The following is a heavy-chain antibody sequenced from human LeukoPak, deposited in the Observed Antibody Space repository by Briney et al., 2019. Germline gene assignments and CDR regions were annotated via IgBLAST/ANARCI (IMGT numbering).Heavy chain of an antibody. CDR3: AREQSGTRGWYTVDY. CDR1: GFTLSTYA. J-gene: IGHJ4*02. Sequence: GGSLRLSCAASGFTLSTYAITWVRQGPGKGLEWVSAIRPDGDRTCYANSVRGRFTISRDNSKDTVYLQINGLRVEDTAVYYCAREQSGTRGWYTVDYWGQGTLVTVSS. V-gene: IGHV3-23*01. CDR2: IRPDGDRT. D-gene: IGHD6-19*01.